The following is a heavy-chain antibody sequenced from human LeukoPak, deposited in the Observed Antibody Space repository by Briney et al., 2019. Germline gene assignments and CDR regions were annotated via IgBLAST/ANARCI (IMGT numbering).Heavy chain of an antibody. J-gene: IGHJ5*02. CDR3: AREISSWYRTEGRFDP. CDR2: ISSSSSTI. CDR1: GFTFSSYS. Sequence: PGGSLRLSCAASGFTFSSYSMNWVRQAPGKGLEWVSYISSSSSTIYYADSVKGRFTISRDNAKSSLYLQMNSLRVGDTAVYYCAREISSWYRTEGRFDPWGQGTLVTASS. V-gene: IGHV3-48*04. D-gene: IGHD6-19*01.